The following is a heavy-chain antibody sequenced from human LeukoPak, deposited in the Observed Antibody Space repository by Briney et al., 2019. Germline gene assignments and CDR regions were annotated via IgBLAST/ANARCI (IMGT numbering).Heavy chain of an antibody. J-gene: IGHJ6*03. CDR2: INPNSGGT. D-gene: IGHD3-3*01. V-gene: IGHV1-2*02. CDR1: GYTFTGCY. CDR3: ARTPPYYDFWSGYYRSAHMDV. Sequence: ASVKVSCKASGYTFTGCYMHWVRQAPGQGLEWMGWINPNSGGTNYAQKFQGRVTMTRDTSISTAYMELSRLRSDDTAVYYCARTPPYYDFWSGYYRSAHMDVWGKGTTVTVSS.